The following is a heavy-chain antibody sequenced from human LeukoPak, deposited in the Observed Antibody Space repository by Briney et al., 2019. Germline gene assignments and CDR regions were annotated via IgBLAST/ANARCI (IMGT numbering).Heavy chain of an antibody. CDR3: ARIRFGELFD. D-gene: IGHD3-10*01. CDR1: GYTFTSYD. CDR2: MNPNSGNT. J-gene: IGHJ4*02. V-gene: IGHV1-8*01. Sequence: ASVKVSCKASGYTFTSYDIHWVRQATGQGLEWMGWMNPNSGNTGYAQKFQDRVTMTRNTSISTAYMELSSLRSEDTAVYYCARIRFGELFDWGQGTLVTVSS.